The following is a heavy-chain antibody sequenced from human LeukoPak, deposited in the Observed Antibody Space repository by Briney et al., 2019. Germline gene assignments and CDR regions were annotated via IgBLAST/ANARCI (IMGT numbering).Heavy chain of an antibody. V-gene: IGHV4-39*01. D-gene: IGHD6-19*01. CDR3: ASVLSKQWLDY. CDR1: GGSISSSSYY. Sequence: PSETLSLTCTVSGGSISSSSYYWGWIRQPPGKGLEWIGSIYYSGSTYYNPSLKSRVTISVDTSKNQFSLKLSSVTAADTAVYYCASVLSKQWLDYWGQGTLVTVSS. J-gene: IGHJ4*02. CDR2: IYYSGST.